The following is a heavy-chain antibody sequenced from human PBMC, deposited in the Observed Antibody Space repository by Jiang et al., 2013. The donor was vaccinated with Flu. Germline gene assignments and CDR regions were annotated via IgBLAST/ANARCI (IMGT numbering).Heavy chain of an antibody. CDR1: GYTFTDYF. D-gene: IGHD4-23*01. J-gene: IGHJ4*02. V-gene: IGHV1-2*02. CDR3: ARGPSHGGFDF. Sequence: GAEVKKPGASVKVSCLASGYTFTDYFIHWVRRAPGQGFEWMGWTNPNSGATNSAQKFQGRVTMTRXTSISTTYMELSRLTFDDTALYYCARGPSHGGFDFWGQGTLVTVSS. CDR2: TNPNSGAT.